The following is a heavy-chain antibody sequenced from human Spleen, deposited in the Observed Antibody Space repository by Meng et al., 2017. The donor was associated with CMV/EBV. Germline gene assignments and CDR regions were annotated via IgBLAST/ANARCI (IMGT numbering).Heavy chain of an antibody. CDR1: GGTFSNYV. V-gene: IGHV1-18*01. J-gene: IGHJ4*02. CDR2: ISTYNGNT. Sequence: ASGGTFSNYVLSWVRQAPGQGLEWMGRISTYNGNTNYAQKFQGRVTMTTDTSTSTAYMELRSLRSDDTAVYFCARIFGVVVPGPFDYWGQGTLVTVSS. CDR3: ARIFGVVVPGPFDY. D-gene: IGHD3-3*01.